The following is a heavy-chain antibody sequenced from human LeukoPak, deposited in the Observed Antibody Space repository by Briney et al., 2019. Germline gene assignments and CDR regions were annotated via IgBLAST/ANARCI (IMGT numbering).Heavy chain of an antibody. CDR3: ATGITVTPFG. V-gene: IGHV3-30-3*01. CDR2: ISYDAANR. Sequence: PGGSLRLSCAASGFTFSRYAMHWLRQAPGKGLEWITLISYDAANREYADSVKGRFTISRDNSRNTVYLEMNNLRPEDTAVYYCATGITVTPFGWGQGTRVIVSS. D-gene: IGHD4-17*01. J-gene: IGHJ4*02. CDR1: GFTFSRYA.